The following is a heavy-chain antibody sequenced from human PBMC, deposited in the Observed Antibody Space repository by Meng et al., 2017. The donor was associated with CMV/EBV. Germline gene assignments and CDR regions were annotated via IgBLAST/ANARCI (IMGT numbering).Heavy chain of an antibody. D-gene: IGHD3-9*01. CDR1: GFTFSSYA. CDR3: AKGGSLRYFDWYPVDY. CDR2: ISYDGSNK. Sequence: GGSLRLSCAASGFTFSSYAMHWVRQAPGKGLEWVAVISYDGSNKYYADSVKGRFTISRDNSKNTLYLQMNSLRAEDTAVYYCAKGGSLRYFDWYPVDYWGQGTRVTVSS. J-gene: IGHJ4*02. V-gene: IGHV3-30*04.